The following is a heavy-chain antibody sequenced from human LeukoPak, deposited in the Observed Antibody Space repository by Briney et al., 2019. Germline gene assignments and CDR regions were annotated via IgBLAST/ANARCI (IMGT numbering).Heavy chain of an antibody. D-gene: IGHD3-3*01. Sequence: PGGSLRLSCAASGFTFSSYAMSWVRQAPGKGLEWVSAISGSGGSTYYADSVKGRFTIFRDNSKNTLYLQMNSLRAEDTAVYYCATSGGHTGAFDIWGQGTMVTVSS. CDR2: ISGSGGST. CDR1: GFTFSSYA. J-gene: IGHJ3*02. CDR3: ATSGGHTGAFDI. V-gene: IGHV3-23*01.